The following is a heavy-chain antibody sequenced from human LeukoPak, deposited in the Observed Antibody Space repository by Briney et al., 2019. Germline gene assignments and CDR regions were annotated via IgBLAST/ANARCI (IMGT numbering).Heavy chain of an antibody. CDR1: GGSISSGDYY. V-gene: IGHV4-30-4*08. CDR2: IYYSGGT. D-gene: IGHD4-17*01. CDR3: ARGGGYGDHDY. J-gene: IGHJ4*02. Sequence: SQTLSLTCTVSGGSISSGDYYWSWIRQPPGKGLEWIGYIYYSGGTYYNPSLKGRVTISVDTSKNQFSLKLSSVTAADTAVYYCARGGGYGDHDYWGQGTLVTVSS.